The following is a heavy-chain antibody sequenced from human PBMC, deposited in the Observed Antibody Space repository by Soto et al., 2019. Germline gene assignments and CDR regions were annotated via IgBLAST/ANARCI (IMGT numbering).Heavy chain of an antibody. D-gene: IGHD2-15*01. J-gene: IGHJ4*02. CDR3: ARDEAWGGAVVVALDY. Sequence: EVQLLESGGGLVQPGGSLRLSCAASGFRFSNYAMSWVRQAPGKGLEWVSSITSSGDSTYFADSVKGRFTISRDNSKNTLYLQLNSLRPEDTATYYCARDEAWGGAVVVALDYWGRGVLVAVSS. V-gene: IGHV3-23*01. CDR2: ITSSGDST. CDR1: GFRFSNYA.